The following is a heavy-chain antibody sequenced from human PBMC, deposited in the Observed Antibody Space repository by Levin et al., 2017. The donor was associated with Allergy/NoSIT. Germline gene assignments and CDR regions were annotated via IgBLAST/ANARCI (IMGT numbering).Heavy chain of an antibody. CDR1: GFTFSTYA. V-gene: IGHV3-23*01. Sequence: GGSLSLSCAASGFTFSTYAMNWVRQAPGKGLEWVSGISGSDGSTYYAHSVKGRFTISRDNSKNTLYLQMNSLRAEDTAVYYCARRSPSDGYNSYDFDYWGQGTLVTVSS. J-gene: IGHJ4*02. D-gene: IGHD5-24*01. CDR2: ISGSDGST. CDR3: ARRSPSDGYNSYDFDY.